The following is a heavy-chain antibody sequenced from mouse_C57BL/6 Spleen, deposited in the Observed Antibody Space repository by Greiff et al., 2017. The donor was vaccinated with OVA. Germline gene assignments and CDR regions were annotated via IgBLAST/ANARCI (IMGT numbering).Heavy chain of an antibody. Sequence: EVQRVESGPGLVKPSQSLSLTCSVTGYSITSGYYWNWIRQFPGNKLEWMGYISYDGSNNYNPSLKNRISITRDTSKNQFFLKLNSVTTEDTATYYCARDYYGSSYFWFAYWGQGTLVTVSA. V-gene: IGHV3-6*01. D-gene: IGHD1-1*01. CDR3: ARDYYGSSYFWFAY. CDR1: GYSITSGYY. CDR2: ISYDGSN. J-gene: IGHJ3*01.